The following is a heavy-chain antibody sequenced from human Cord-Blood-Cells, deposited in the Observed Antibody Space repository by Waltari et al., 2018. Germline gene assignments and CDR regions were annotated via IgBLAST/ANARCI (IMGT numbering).Heavy chain of an antibody. CDR1: GGSISSSSYY. Sequence: QLQLQESGPGLVKPSETLSLTCTVSGGSISSSSYYWGWIRQPPGKGLEGIGSIYYSGSTYYNPSLKSRVTISVDTSKNQFSLKLSSVTAADTAVYYCARQGSSSWFWFDPWGQGTLVTVSS. J-gene: IGHJ5*02. D-gene: IGHD6-13*01. CDR2: IYYSGST. CDR3: ARQGSSSWFWFDP. V-gene: IGHV4-39*01.